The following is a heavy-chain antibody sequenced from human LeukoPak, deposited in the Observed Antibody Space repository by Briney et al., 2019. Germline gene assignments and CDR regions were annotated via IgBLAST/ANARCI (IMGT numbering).Heavy chain of an antibody. D-gene: IGHD3-22*01. CDR3: ARVTGYMIEDYFDY. Sequence: SETLSLTCAVYGGSFSGYYWSWIRQPPGKGLEWIGYIYYSGSTNYNPSLESRVTISVDTSKNQFSLRLRSVTAADTAVYYCARVTGYMIEDYFDYWGQGTLVTVSS. CDR1: GGSFSGYY. V-gene: IGHV4-59*01. CDR2: IYYSGST. J-gene: IGHJ4*02.